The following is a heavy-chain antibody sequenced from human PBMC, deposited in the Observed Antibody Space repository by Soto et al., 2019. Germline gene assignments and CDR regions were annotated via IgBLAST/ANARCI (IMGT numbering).Heavy chain of an antibody. Sequence: QFTLKESGPMLVNPTQALTLTCTCSGFSLTTSGVGVGWIRQPPGKALEWLALVYWDDDKRYSPSLTNRLTLSRDTSKNQVVLTLTNVDPTDTGTYFCAHKGGFGYPESWGQGIMVTVSS. CDR2: VYWDDDK. J-gene: IGHJ5*02. CDR3: AHKGGFGYPES. V-gene: IGHV2-5*02. CDR1: GFSLTTSGVG. D-gene: IGHD5-18*01.